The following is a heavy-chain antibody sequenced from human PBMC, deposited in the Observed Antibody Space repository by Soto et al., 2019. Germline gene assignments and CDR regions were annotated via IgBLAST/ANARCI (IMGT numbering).Heavy chain of an antibody. D-gene: IGHD3-3*01. Sequence: VASVKVSCKASGYTFTSYGISWVLHAPGQGLEWMGWISAYNGNTNYAQKLQGRVTMTTDTSTSTAYMELRSLRSDDTAVYYCARVIHLRFLEWLLFGWFDPWGQGTLVTVSS. CDR3: ARVIHLRFLEWLLFGWFDP. CDR1: GYTFTSYG. CDR2: ISAYNGNT. V-gene: IGHV1-18*01. J-gene: IGHJ5*02.